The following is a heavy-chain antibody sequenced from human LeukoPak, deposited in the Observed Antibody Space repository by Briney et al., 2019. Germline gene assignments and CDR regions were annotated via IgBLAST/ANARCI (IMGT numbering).Heavy chain of an antibody. CDR3: TTDLRWELQFFDY. D-gene: IGHD1-26*01. Sequence: PGGSLRLSCAASGFTFSNAWMSWVRQAPGKGLEWVGRIKSKTDGGTTDYAAPAKGRFTISRDDSKSTLYLQMNSLKTGDTAVYYCTTDLRWELQFFDYWGQGTLVTVSS. V-gene: IGHV3-15*01. CDR2: IKSKTDGGTT. CDR1: GFTFSNAW. J-gene: IGHJ4*02.